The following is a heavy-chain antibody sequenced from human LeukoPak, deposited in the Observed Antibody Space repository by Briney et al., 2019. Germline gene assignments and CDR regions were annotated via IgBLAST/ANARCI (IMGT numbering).Heavy chain of an antibody. CDR1: GGTFSSYA. V-gene: IGHV1-69*13. CDR2: IIPIFGTA. CDR3: ASDGHRSYYYDSSGYLLDY. Sequence: ASVKVSCKASGGTFSSYAISWVRQAPGQGLEWMGGIIPIFGTANYAQKFQGRVTITADESTSTAYMELSSLRSEDTAVYYCASDGHRSYYYDSSGYLLDYWGQGTLVTVSS. D-gene: IGHD3-22*01. J-gene: IGHJ4*02.